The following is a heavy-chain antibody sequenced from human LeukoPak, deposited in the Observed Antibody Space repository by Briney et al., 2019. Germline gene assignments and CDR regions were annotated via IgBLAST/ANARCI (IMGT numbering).Heavy chain of an antibody. V-gene: IGHV3-33*01. CDR1: GLTFGSYG. CDR3: ARDLADCSGGSCYSGGGGNWFDP. D-gene: IGHD2-15*01. CDR2: IWYDGSNK. Sequence: GGSLRLSCAASGLTFGSYGMHWVRQAPGKGLEWVAVIWYDGSNKYYADSVKGRFTISRDNSKNTLYLQMNSLRAEDTAVYYCARDLADCSGGSCYSGGGGNWFDPWGQGTLVTVSS. J-gene: IGHJ5*02.